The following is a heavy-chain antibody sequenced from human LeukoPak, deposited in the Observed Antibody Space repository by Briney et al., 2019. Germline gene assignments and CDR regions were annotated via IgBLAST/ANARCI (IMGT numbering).Heavy chain of an antibody. CDR1: GYTFTDYY. Sequence: ASVKVSCKASGYTFTDYYLHWVRQAPGQGLEWMGWINPNSGGTNYALKFQGRVTMTRDTSIRTAYMELSRLRSDDTAVYYCARDKVAAAGLQADDYYYYYMDVWGKGTTVTVSS. V-gene: IGHV1-2*02. J-gene: IGHJ6*03. CDR3: ARDKVAAAGLQADDYYYYYMDV. CDR2: INPNSGGT. D-gene: IGHD6-13*01.